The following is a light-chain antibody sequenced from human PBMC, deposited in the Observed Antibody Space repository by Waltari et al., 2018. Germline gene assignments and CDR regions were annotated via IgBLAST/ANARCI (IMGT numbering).Light chain of an antibody. J-gene: IGKJ2*01. CDR3: QQLNTYPQT. Sequence: IQLTQSPSPLSASVGDRVTITCRACQGISSCLAWYQQNPGKAPKPLIFAASTSQSGVPSRFSGSGSGTDFTLTISSLQPEDFATYYCQQLNTYPQTFGQGTKLEIK. V-gene: IGKV1-9*01. CDR2: AAS. CDR1: QGISSC.